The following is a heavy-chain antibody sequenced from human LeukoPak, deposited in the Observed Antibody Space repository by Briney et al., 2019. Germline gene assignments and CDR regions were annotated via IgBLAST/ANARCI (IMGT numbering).Heavy chain of an antibody. CDR1: GYSFTSYW. CDR2: IDPSDSYT. V-gene: IGHV5-10-1*01. Sequence: GESLKISCEGSGYSFTSYWISWVRQMPGKGLEWMGRIDPSDSYTNYSPSFQGHVTISADKSISTAYLQWSSLKASDTAMYFCARQTPAQDAFDLWGQGTMVTVSS. J-gene: IGHJ3*01. CDR3: ARQTPAQDAFDL.